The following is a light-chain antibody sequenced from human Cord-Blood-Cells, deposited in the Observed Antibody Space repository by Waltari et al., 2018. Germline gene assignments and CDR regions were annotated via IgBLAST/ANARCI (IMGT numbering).Light chain of an antibody. J-gene: IGLJ3*02. CDR1: SSDVGGYNY. Sequence: QSALTQPASVSGSPGQSITISCTGTSSDVGGYNYVSWYQQHPGKAPKLMIYDVSKRPAGVSNRFPGSKSGKTASLTSSGLQAEDEADYYCSSYTSSSTFEVFGGGTKLTVL. CDR3: SSYTSSSTFEV. CDR2: DVS. V-gene: IGLV2-14*01.